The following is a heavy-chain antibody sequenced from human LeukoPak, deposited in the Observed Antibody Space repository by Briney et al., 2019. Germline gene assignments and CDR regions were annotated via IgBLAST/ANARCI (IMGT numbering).Heavy chain of an antibody. Sequence: PGGSLRLSCAASGFTFSSSVMTWVRQAPGKGLEWVSTISGSGGTTYYADSVKGRFTISRDNSKNTLYLEMDGLRADDTAVYSCAKDPPSVVANAFHIWGQGTMVTVSS. D-gene: IGHD5-12*01. CDR1: GFTFSSSV. CDR2: ISGSGGTT. V-gene: IGHV3-23*01. CDR3: AKDPPSVVANAFHI. J-gene: IGHJ3*02.